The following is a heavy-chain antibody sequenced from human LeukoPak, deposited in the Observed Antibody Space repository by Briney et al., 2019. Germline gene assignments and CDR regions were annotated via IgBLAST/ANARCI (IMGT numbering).Heavy chain of an antibody. V-gene: IGHV4-39*07. CDR2: VYYTGST. CDR3: ASRLRFGELLPDY. D-gene: IGHD3-10*01. J-gene: IGHJ4*02. CDR1: GDSISSTIYY. Sequence: SETLSLTCTVSGDSISSTIYYWGWIRQSPGRGLEWLGTVYYTGSTDYNPSLETRVTISVDTSKNQFSLNLRSVTAADTAVYYCASRLRFGELLPDYWGQGTLVTVSS.